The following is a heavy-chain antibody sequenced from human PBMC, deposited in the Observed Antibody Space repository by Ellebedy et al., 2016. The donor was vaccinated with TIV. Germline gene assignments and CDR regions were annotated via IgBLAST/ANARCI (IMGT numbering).Heavy chain of an antibody. D-gene: IGHD2-21*02. CDR1: GLTFSSHA. CDR2: ISGSGGNT. Sequence: GESLKISCAASGLTFSSHAMSWVRQAPGKGLEWVSSISGSGGNTYYADSVKGRFTISRDNSKNTLYLQMNSLRAEDTAVYYCTSYCGGDCYWGGYWGQGTLLTVSS. V-gene: IGHV3-23*01. CDR3: TSYCGGDCYWGGY. J-gene: IGHJ4*02.